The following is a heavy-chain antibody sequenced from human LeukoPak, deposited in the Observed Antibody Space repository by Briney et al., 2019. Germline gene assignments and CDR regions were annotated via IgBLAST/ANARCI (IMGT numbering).Heavy chain of an antibody. CDR3: ASWAGAAAGFSGPFDY. J-gene: IGHJ4*02. CDR2: ISSSSSAT. V-gene: IGHV3-48*01. CDR1: GFTFTSHS. Sequence: HPGGSLRLSCAASGFTFTSHSLHWVRQAPGKGPEWVSHISSSSSATYYADSVKGRFTISRDNAKNSLYLQMNSLRGEDTAVYYCASWAGAAAGFSGPFDYWGQGTLVTVSS. D-gene: IGHD6-13*01.